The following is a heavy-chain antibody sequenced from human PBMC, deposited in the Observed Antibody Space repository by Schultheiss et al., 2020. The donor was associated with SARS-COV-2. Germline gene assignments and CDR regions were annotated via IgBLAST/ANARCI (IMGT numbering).Heavy chain of an antibody. J-gene: IGHJ5*02. Sequence: GGSLRLSCAASGFTFSSYAMSWVRQAPGKGLEWVSAISGSGGSTYYADSVKGRFIISRDNSKNTLYLQMNSLRAEDTAIYYCAKDRSGATAGRGGWSDPWGQGVLVTVSS. V-gene: IGHV3-23*01. D-gene: IGHD6-13*01. CDR1: GFTFSSYA. CDR2: ISGSGGST. CDR3: AKDRSGATAGRGGWSDP.